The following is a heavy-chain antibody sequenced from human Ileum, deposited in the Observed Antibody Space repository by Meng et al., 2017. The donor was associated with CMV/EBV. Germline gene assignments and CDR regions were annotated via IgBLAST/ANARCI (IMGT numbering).Heavy chain of an antibody. Sequence: QVRLRGSGPGLAWPSEPLSLTCTVSGDSLSTSSWTWIRQSAGSRLEWIWRICGTGTTNYNPSFKSRVTLSLDKSKNQFSLKLSSVTAADTAVYYCARRIREVREISWENWLAPWGQGTLVTVSS. CDR3: ARRIREVREISWENWLAP. J-gene: IGHJ5*02. CDR1: GDSLSTSS. D-gene: IGHD3-10*01. V-gene: IGHV4-4*07. CDR2: ICGTGTT.